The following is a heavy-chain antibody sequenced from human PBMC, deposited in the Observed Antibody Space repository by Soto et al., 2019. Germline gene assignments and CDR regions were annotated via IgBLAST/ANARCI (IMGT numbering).Heavy chain of an antibody. J-gene: IGHJ5*02. D-gene: IGHD2-15*01. Sequence: GGSLRLSCAASGFTVSSNYMSWVRQAPGKGLEWVSVIYSGGSTYYADSVKGRFTISRDNSKNTLYLQMNSLRAEDTAVYYCARDLRYCSGGSCYNWFDPWGQGTLVTVSS. CDR3: ARDLRYCSGGSCYNWFDP. CDR1: GFTVSSNY. V-gene: IGHV3-66*01. CDR2: IYSGGST.